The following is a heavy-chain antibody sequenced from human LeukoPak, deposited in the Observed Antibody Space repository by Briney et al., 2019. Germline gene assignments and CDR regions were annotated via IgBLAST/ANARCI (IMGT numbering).Heavy chain of an antibody. CDR3: VKDRGYCRGGTCYPYYYYGMDV. Sequence: PGGSLRLSCAASGFSFYDYAMHWVRQAPGQGLEWISLISGDGYSTYYYADSVRGRFSISRDNSNNFLYLQMHSLSTEDSALYYCVKDRGYCRGGTCYPYYYYGMDVWGQGTTVTVSS. J-gene: IGHJ6*02. CDR2: ISGDGYST. CDR1: GFSFYDYA. V-gene: IGHV3-43*02. D-gene: IGHD2-15*01.